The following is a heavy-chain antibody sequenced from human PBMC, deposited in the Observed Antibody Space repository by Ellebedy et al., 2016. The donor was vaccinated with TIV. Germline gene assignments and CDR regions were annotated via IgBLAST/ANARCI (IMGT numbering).Heavy chain of an antibody. J-gene: IGHJ4*02. D-gene: IGHD1-26*01. CDR3: ARGGIGVGADS. CDR2: IFYSETT. CDR1: GGSFSNYY. V-gene: IGHV4-59*08. Sequence: SETLSLTCIVSGGSFSNYYWNWIRQPPGKGLEWIGHIFYSETTNYNPSLRSRVTISSDTSTNQFSLKLTSATAADTAVCYCARGGIGVGADSWGQGTLVTVSS.